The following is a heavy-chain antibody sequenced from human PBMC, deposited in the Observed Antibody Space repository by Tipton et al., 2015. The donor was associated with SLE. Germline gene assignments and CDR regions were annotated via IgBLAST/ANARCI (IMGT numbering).Heavy chain of an antibody. CDR1: GGSISSSSYY. V-gene: IGHV4-39*07. D-gene: IGHD5-12*01. CDR3: VRDRGYAHFDY. J-gene: IGHJ4*02. CDR2: MVYSGTT. Sequence: TLSLTCNVSGGSISSSSYYWGWIRQPPGKGLEWIGSMVYSGTTYYNPSLKSRFTISVDTSKNQFSLKPSSVTAADTAVYNCVRDRGYAHFDYWGQGTLVIVSS.